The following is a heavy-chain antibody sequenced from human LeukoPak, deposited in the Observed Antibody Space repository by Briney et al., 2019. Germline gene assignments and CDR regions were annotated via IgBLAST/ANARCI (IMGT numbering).Heavy chain of an antibody. CDR1: GFTFSLYW. V-gene: IGHV3-7*03. Sequence: GGSLRLSCAASGFTFSLYWMNWVRRAPGKGLEWVANIKQDGSEKNYVDSVKGRFTISRDNAKNSLYLQMNNLRVEDKAMYYCAGGTGFIIKDLGQGTLVTVSS. D-gene: IGHD3-9*01. J-gene: IGHJ4*02. CDR2: IKQDGSEK. CDR3: AGGTGFIIKD.